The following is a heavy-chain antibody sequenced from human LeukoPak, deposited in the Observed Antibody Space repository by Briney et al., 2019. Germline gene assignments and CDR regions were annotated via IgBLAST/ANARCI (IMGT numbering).Heavy chain of an antibody. V-gene: IGHV1-69*13. CDR3: ARSGITIFGVAPYYFDY. J-gene: IGHJ4*02. CDR2: IIPIFGTA. CDR1: GGTFSSYA. Sequence: SVKVSCKASGGTFSSYAISWVRQAPGQGLEWMGGIIPIFGTANYAQRFQGRVTITADESTSTAYMELSSLRSEDTAVYYCARSGITIFGVAPYYFDYWGQGTLVTVSS. D-gene: IGHD3-3*01.